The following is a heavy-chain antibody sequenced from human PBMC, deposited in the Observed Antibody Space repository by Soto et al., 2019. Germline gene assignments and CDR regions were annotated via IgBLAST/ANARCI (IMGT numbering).Heavy chain of an antibody. D-gene: IGHD6-6*01. V-gene: IGHV3-23*01. CDR3: AEDNRVRSIEVHLDY. CDR1: EFTFSRYA. CDR2: ISHSGDKT. J-gene: IGHJ4*02. Sequence: PGGSLRLSCVGSEFTFSRYAMSWVRQAPGKGLEWVSAISHSGDKTYYADSVKGRFTISRDNSKNTLCLQMNSLRADDTAVYYCAEDNRVRSIEVHLDYWGLGTLVTVSS.